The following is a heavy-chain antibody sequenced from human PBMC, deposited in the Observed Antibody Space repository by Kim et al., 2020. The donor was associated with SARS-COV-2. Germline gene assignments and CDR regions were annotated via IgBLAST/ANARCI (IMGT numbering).Heavy chain of an antibody. CDR3: ARDHRSCSSTTCYGGAFDY. CDR2: INTGSGNT. J-gene: IGHJ4*01. Sequence: ASVKVSCKASGYTFTNYAINWMRQAPGQRLEWMGWINTGSGNTKYSQKFQDRVTITRDTSASTAYMELSNLSSEDTAVYYCARDHRSCSSTTCYGGAFDYWGPRTLGSVSS. CDR1: GYTFTNYA. V-gene: IGHV1-3*04. D-gene: IGHD2-2*01.